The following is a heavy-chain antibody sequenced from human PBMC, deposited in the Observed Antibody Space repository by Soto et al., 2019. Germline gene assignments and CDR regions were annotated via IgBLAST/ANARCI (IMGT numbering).Heavy chain of an antibody. J-gene: IGHJ3*02. CDR2: ISSSGSTI. CDR3: APREYHGAFDI. Sequence: PWGSLRLSCAASGFTFSDYYMSWIRQAPGKGLEWVSYISSSGSTIYYADSVKGRFTISRDNAKNSLYLQMNSLRAEDTAVYYCAPREYHGAFDIWGQGTMVTVSS. D-gene: IGHD2-2*01. CDR1: GFTFSDYY. V-gene: IGHV3-11*01.